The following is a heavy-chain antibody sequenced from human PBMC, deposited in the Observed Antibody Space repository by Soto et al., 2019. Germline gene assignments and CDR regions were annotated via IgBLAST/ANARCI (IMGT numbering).Heavy chain of an antibody. Sequence: PSETLSLTCGVYNGSFSDYFWNWIRQPPGKGLEWIGEIKESGFATYNPSLKRRVTMSVDTANNQFSLKVTSVTAADTAVYYCARGKSSGPLSYFDTWGQGTLVTVYS. V-gene: IGHV4-34*01. CDR1: NGSFSDYF. J-gene: IGHJ4*02. CDR3: ARGKSSGPLSYFDT. D-gene: IGHD6-19*01. CDR2: IKESGFA.